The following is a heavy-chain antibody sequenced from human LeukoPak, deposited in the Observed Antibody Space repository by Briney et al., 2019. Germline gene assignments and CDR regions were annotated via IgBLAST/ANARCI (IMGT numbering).Heavy chain of an antibody. J-gene: IGHJ3*02. CDR1: GGSFSGYY. CDR2: INHSGST. CDR3: ARDPTTVTKGLDI. D-gene: IGHD4-17*01. V-gene: IGHV4-34*01. Sequence: PSETLSLTCAVHGGSFSGYYWSWIRQPPGKGLEWIGEINHSGSTNYNPSLKSRVTISVDTSKNQFSLKLSSVTAADTAVYYCARDPTTVTKGLDIWGQGTMVTVSS.